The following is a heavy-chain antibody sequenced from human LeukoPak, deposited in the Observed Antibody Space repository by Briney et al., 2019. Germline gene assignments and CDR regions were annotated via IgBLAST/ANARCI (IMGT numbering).Heavy chain of an antibody. D-gene: IGHD5-12*01. Sequence: GGSLRLSCAASGFTFDDYGMHWVRQAPGKGLEWVAFIRSDGSHTYCADSGRGRFTISRDNSKNTLYLQTNSLRAEDTAVYYCAKDTVKVTTIRRVPHYMDVWGKGTTVTISS. CDR3: AKDTVKVTTIRRVPHYMDV. CDR1: GFTFDDYG. J-gene: IGHJ6*03. CDR2: IRSDGSHT. V-gene: IGHV3-30*02.